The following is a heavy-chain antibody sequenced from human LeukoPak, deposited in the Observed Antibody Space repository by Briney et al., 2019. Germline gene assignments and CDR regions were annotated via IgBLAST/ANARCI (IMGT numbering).Heavy chain of an antibody. CDR2: IYYSGST. D-gene: IGHD6-19*01. J-gene: IGHJ5*02. CDR1: GGSISSYY. Sequence: SETLPLTCTVSGGSISSYYWSWIRQPPGKGLEWIGYIYYSGSTNYNPSLKSRVTISVDTSKNQFSLKLSSVTAADTAVYYCARGGDSSGWYGGFDPWGQGTLVTVSS. V-gene: IGHV4-59*01. CDR3: ARGGDSSGWYGGFDP.